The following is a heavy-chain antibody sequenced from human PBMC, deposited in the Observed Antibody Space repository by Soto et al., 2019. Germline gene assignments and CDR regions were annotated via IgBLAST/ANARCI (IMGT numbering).Heavy chain of an antibody. D-gene: IGHD3-9*01. CDR1: GFTFSSYA. V-gene: IGHV3-23*01. CDR2: ISGSGGST. CDR3: AKGAHRNYDILTGYYGY. Sequence: PGGSLRLSCAASGFTFSSYAMSWVRQAPGMGLEWVSAISGSGGSTYYADSVKGRFTISRDNSKNTLYLQMNSLRAEDTAVYYCAKGAHRNYDILTGYYGYWGQGTLVTVSS. J-gene: IGHJ4*02.